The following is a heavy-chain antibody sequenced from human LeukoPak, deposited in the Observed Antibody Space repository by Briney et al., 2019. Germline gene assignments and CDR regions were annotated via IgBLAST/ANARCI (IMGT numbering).Heavy chain of an antibody. J-gene: IGHJ3*02. D-gene: IGHD1-1*01. CDR3: ARDRRRLRGMNGDGDAFDI. CDR1: GFSVGGNY. V-gene: IGHV3-53*01. Sequence: PGGALRLSCAASGFSVGGNYISWVRQAPGKGREGASMIYNDGSFFHAHSVQGRFTMYRDNSRNTLDLQMNSLRVEDTAVYFCARDRRRLRGMNGDGDAFDIWGQGTMVTVSS. CDR2: IYNDGSF.